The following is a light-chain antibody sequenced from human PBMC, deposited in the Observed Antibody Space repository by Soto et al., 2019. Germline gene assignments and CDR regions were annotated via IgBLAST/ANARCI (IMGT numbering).Light chain of an antibody. V-gene: IGKV1-39*01. Sequence: DIQMPQSPSSLSASVEDRVIITCRASQSISNHLNWYQQKPGKAPKLLIFAASSFQSGVPSRFSGSRSGPYFTLTISSLQPEDFATDYCQQSYSSPPTFGQGTKVEIK. CDR2: AAS. CDR3: QQSYSSPPT. CDR1: QSISNH. J-gene: IGKJ1*01.